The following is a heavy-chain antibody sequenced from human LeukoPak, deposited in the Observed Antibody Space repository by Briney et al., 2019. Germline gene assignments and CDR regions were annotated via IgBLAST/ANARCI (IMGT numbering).Heavy chain of an antibody. Sequence: GGSLRLSCAASGFTFTSYAMSWVRQAPGKGLEWVSAVSGSGGTPYYADSVKGRFTISRDSSKSTLYLQMNSLRAEDTAVYYCAKAKGDISGYDAFFDYWGQGTLVTVSS. CDR2: VSGSGGTP. V-gene: IGHV3-23*01. J-gene: IGHJ4*02. CDR3: AKAKGDISGYDAFFDY. D-gene: IGHD3-22*01. CDR1: GFTFTSYA.